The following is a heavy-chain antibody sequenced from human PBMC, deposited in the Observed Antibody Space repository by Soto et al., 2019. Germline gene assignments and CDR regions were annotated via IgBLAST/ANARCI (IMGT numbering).Heavy chain of an antibody. V-gene: IGHV1-69*04. D-gene: IGHD2-15*01. CDR1: RGLFSSYV. CDR2: VNPILNIA. J-gene: IGHJ6*02. CDR3: ARYRHCRGDSCNYYYIMDL. Sequence: QVQLVQSGAEVKKPGSSVKVSCKAPRGLFSSYVFNWVRQAPGQGLEWMGGVNPILNIADHAQKFQGRVTIPAGAPPGTVYMELSSLRSDDTATYFCARYRHCRGDSCNYYYIMDLWGQGTTITVSS.